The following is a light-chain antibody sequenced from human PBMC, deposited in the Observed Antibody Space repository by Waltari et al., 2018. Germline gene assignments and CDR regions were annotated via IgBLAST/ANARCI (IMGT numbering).Light chain of an antibody. V-gene: IGKV1-9*01. CDR3: QQLNSYPLT. J-gene: IGKJ5*01. Sequence: DIQLTQSTSFLSASVGKRVTIPCRASQGISNYLSCYQQKPGKAPKLLIYAASTLQSGVPSRFSGSGSGTEFTLTISSLQPEDFATYYCQQLNSYPLTFGQGTRLEI. CDR1: QGISNY. CDR2: AAS.